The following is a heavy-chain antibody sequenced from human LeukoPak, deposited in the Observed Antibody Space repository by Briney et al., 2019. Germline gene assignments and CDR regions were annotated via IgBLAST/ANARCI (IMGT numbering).Heavy chain of an antibody. D-gene: IGHD6-19*01. CDR2: INSDGSDT. V-gene: IGHV3-74*01. CDR3: GRGGGWLVHY. J-gene: IGHJ4*02. Sequence: GSLRLSCAASGFTFSTYWMHWVRQAPGKGLVWVARINSDGSDTIYTDSMKGRFTISRDNPKNTLYLQMNSLTAEDTAVYYCGRGGGWLVHYYGQGTLVTVSS. CDR1: GFTFSTYW.